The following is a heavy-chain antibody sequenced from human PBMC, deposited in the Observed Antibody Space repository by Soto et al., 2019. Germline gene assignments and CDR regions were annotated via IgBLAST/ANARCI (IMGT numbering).Heavy chain of an antibody. D-gene: IGHD1-26*01. V-gene: IGHV4-30-4*08. CDR3: ARDRYSGRYDYYYYGMDV. J-gene: IGHJ6*02. CDR1: GGSISSGDYY. CDR2: IYYSGST. Sequence: QVQLQESGPGLVKPSQTLSLTCTVSGGSISSGDYYWSWIRQPPGKGLEWIGYIYYSGSTYYNPSLRSRVTVSVYTSTSQFSLKLSCVAAAVTAVYYCARDRYSGRYDYYYYGMDVWGQGTTVTVSS.